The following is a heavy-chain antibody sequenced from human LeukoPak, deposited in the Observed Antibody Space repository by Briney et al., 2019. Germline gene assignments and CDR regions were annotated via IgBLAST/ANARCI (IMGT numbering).Heavy chain of an antibody. CDR2: ISWNSGSI. CDR1: GFTFDDYA. V-gene: IGHV3-9*01. D-gene: IGHD7-27*01. J-gene: IGHJ3*02. Sequence: PGRSLRLSCAASGFTFDDYAVHWVRQAPGKGLEWVSGISWNSGSIGYADSVKGRFTISRDNAKNSLYLQMNSLRAEDTALYYCAKGASTGAKGAPDAFDIWGQGTMVTVSS. CDR3: AKGASTGAKGAPDAFDI.